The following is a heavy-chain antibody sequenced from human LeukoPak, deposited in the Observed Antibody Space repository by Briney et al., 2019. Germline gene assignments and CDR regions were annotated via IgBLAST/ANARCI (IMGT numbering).Heavy chain of an antibody. CDR1: GGSISSYY. Sequence: SETLSLTCTVSGGSISSYYWSWIRQPAGKGLEWIGRIYASGSTNYNPSLKSRVTMSVDTSKNQFSLKLSSVTAADTAVYFCARGPYSYDSSGAFDIWGQGTMVTVSS. J-gene: IGHJ3*02. V-gene: IGHV4-4*07. CDR2: IYASGST. D-gene: IGHD3-22*01. CDR3: ARGPYSYDSSGAFDI.